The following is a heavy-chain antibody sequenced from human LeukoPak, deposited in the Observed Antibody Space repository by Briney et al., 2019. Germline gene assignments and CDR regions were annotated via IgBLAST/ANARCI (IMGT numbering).Heavy chain of an antibody. J-gene: IGHJ5*02. CDR1: GGSISSYY. CDR3: ARATYDILTGYYWFDP. V-gene: IGHV4-59*01. Sequence: SETLSLTCTVSGGSISSYYWSWIRQPPGKGLEWIGYIYYSGSTNYNPSLKSRVTISVDTSKNQFSLKLSSVTAADPAVYYCARATYDILTGYYWFDPWGQGTLVTVSS. CDR2: IYYSGST. D-gene: IGHD3-9*01.